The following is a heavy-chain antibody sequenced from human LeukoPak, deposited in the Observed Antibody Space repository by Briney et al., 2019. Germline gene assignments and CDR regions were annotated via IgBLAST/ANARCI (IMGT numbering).Heavy chain of an antibody. J-gene: IGHJ4*02. CDR3: ARLEEGSSWYNY. D-gene: IGHD6-13*01. V-gene: IGHV4-39*07. Sequence: SETLSLTCTVSGGSISSSSYYWGWIRQPPGKGLEWIGSIYYSGSTYYNPSLKSRVTISVDTSKNQFSLKLSSVTAADTAVYYCARLEEGSSWYNYWGQGTLVTVSS. CDR1: GGSISSSSYY. CDR2: IYYSGST.